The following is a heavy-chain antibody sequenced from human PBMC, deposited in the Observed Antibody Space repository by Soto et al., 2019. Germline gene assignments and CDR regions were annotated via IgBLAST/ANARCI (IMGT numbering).Heavy chain of an antibody. Sequence: EVQLVESGGGLVQPGGSLRLSCAASGFTFSSYWMHWVRQVPGKGLVWVSRLYTDGSRTSYADSVKGRFTISRDNAKNTLYLQMNSLRAEDTAVYYCARSAGGDYYMDAWGKGTTVTVSS. CDR2: LYTDGSRT. V-gene: IGHV3-74*01. D-gene: IGHD2-21*01. CDR3: ARSAGGDYYMDA. CDR1: GFTFSSYW. J-gene: IGHJ6*03.